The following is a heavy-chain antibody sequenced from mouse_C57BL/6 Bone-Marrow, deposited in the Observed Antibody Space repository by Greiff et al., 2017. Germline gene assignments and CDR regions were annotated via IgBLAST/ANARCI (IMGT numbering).Heavy chain of an antibody. J-gene: IGHJ1*03. CDR1: GYTFTGYW. Sequence: VQLQQSGAELMKPGASVKLSCKATGYTFTGYWIEWVKQRPGHGLEWIGEILPGSGSTNYNEKFKGKATFTADTSSNTAYMQLSSLTTEDSAIYYCARDAYYYGSSYPYWYFDVWGTGTTVTVSS. V-gene: IGHV1-9*01. CDR2: ILPGSGST. CDR3: ARDAYYYGSSYPYWYFDV. D-gene: IGHD1-1*01.